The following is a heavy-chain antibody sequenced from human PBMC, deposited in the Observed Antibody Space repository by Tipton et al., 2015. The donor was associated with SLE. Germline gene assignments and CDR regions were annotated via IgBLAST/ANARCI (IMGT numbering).Heavy chain of an antibody. V-gene: IGHV4-39*07. CDR2: VYYTGNT. CDR1: GDSISSSSYY. D-gene: IGHD4-17*01. Sequence: LRLSCIVSGDSISSSSYYWGWIRQHPGKGLEWIGTVYYTGNTFYNPSLKSRVTISVDTSKNQFSLNLSSVTAADTAVYYCAKDYNHDNADYNWGQGTLVSVSS. CDR3: AKDYNHDNADYN. J-gene: IGHJ4*02.